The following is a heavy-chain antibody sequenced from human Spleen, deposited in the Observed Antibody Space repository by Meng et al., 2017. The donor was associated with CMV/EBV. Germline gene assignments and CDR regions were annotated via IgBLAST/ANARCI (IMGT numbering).Heavy chain of an antibody. CDR2: INHSGST. Sequence: SETLSLTCAVYGGSFSGYYWSWIRQPPGKGLEWIGEINHSGSTNYNPSLKSRVTISVDTSKNQFSLKLSSVTAADTAVYYCARGSKTIFGVVIDYGMDVWGQGTTVTVSS. CDR1: GGSFSGYY. CDR3: ARGSKTIFGVVIDYGMDV. D-gene: IGHD3-3*01. J-gene: IGHJ6*02. V-gene: IGHV4-34*01.